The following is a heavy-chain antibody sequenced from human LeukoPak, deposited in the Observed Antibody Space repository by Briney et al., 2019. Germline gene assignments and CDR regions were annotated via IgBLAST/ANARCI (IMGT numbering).Heavy chain of an antibody. V-gene: IGHV4-34*01. J-gene: IGHJ6*02. Sequence: PSETLSLTCAVYGGSFSGYYWSWIRQPPGKGLEWIGEINHSGSTNYNPSLKSRVTISVDTSKNQFSLKLSSVTAADTAVYYCARGRRNYQPYYYYYGMDVWGQGTTVTVSS. D-gene: IGHD1-7*01. CDR3: ARGRRNYQPYYYYYGMDV. CDR1: GGSFSGYY. CDR2: INHSGST.